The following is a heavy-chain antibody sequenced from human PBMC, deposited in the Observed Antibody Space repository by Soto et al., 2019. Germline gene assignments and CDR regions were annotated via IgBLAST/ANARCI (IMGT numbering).Heavy chain of an antibody. V-gene: IGHV1-69*13. CDR1: GGTFSSYA. Sequence: GASVKVSCKASGGTFSSYAISWVRQAPGQGLEWMGGIIPIFGTANYAQKFQGRVTITADESTSTAYMELSSLRSEDTAVYYCARVSGLGDFWSGPGPYGMDVWGQGTTVTVSS. CDR2: IIPIFGTA. J-gene: IGHJ6*02. D-gene: IGHD3-3*01. CDR3: ARVSGLGDFWSGPGPYGMDV.